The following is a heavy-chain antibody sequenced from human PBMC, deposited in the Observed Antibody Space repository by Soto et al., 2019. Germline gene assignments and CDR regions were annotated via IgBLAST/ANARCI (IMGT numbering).Heavy chain of an antibody. V-gene: IGHV1-18*01. CDR2: ISAHHSNA. J-gene: IGHJ4*02. CDR1: GYTFTSYG. CDR3: ARQMATISGGIDS. D-gene: IGHD5-12*01. Sequence: QVQLVQSGPEVKKPGASVKVSCKASGYTFTSYGINWVRQAPGQGLEWMGWISAHHSNAIYAQNFQGRVTLTTDTSTSTAYVELRSLRSDDTAVYYCARQMATISGGIDSWGQGTLITVSS.